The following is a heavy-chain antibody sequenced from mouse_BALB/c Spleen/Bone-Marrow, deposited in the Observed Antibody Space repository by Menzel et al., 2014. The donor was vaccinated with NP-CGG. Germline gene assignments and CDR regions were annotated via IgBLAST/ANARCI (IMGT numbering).Heavy chain of an antibody. V-gene: IGHV3-8*02. Sequence: VQLQQSGPSLVKPSQTLSLPCSVTGDSITGGYWHWIRKLPGNKLECMGYISYRGTTYYNPSLKSRISITRDTSKNQYYLELNSVAAEDTATYYCARTGFFVVWGAGTTVTVSS. J-gene: IGHJ1*01. CDR2: ISYRGTT. CDR3: ARTGFFVV. CDR1: GDSITGGY.